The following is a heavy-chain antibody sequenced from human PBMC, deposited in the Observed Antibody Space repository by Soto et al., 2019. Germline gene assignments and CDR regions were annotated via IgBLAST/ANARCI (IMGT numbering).Heavy chain of an antibody. V-gene: IGHV4-30-4*01. D-gene: IGHD6-13*01. J-gene: IGHJ4*02. CDR3: ARTIVYSWSSFDY. CDR1: GGSISSGDYY. CDR2: IYYSGST. Sequence: PSETLSLTCTVSGGSISSGDYYWSWIRQPPGKGLEWIGYIYYSGSTYYNPSLKSRVTISVDTSKNQFSLKLSSVTAADTAVYYCARTIVYSWSSFDYWGQGTLVTVSS.